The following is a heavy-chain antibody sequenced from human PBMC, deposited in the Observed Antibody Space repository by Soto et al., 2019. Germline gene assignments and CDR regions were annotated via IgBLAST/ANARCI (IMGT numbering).Heavy chain of an antibody. CDR3: AITRHYHGAAFDS. D-gene: IGHD3-10*01. CDR1: AFTFTNYY. J-gene: IGHJ4*01. V-gene: IGHV5-51*01. Sequence: GESLKISCNGSAFTFTNYYIGWVRQMPGKGLEWMGIIYPGDSETTYSPSFQGQVTFSVDKSLNIAYLQWSSLKASDTAIYYCAITRHYHGAAFDSWGHGTLVTVSS. CDR2: IYPGDSET.